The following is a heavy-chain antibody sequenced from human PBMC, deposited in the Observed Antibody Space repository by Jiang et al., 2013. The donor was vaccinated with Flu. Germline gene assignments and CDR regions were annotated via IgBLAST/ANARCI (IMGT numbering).Heavy chain of an antibody. D-gene: IGHD1-1*01. CDR2: IYWDDDK. V-gene: IGHV2-5*02. CDR3: AYTSGIPLERDYYFYGMDV. Sequence: PTQTLTLTCTFSGFSLSSTAVGVGWIRQPPGKALEWLALIYWDDDKRYSPSLKSRLTITKDTSKNQVVLTMTNMDPVDTATYYCAYTSGIPLERDYYFYGMDVWGQGTTVTVSS. J-gene: IGHJ6*02. CDR1: GFSLSSTAVG.